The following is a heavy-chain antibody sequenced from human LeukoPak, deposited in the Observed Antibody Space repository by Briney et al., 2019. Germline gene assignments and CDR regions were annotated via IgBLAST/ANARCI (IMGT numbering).Heavy chain of an antibody. CDR3: ARFSSSGDAFDI. V-gene: IGHV4-4*07. CDR2: IYTSGST. CDR1: GGSISSYY. J-gene: IGHJ3*02. D-gene: IGHD6-6*01. Sequence: SETLSLTCTVSGGSISSYYWTWIRQPAGKGLEWIGRIYTSGSTNYNPSLKSRVTMSVDTSKNQFSLKLSSVTAADTAVYYCARFSSSGDAFDIWGQGTMVTVSS.